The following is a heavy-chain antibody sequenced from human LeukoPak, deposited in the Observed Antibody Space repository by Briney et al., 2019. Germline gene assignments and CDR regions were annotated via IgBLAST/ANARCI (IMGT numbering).Heavy chain of an antibody. CDR3: ARAISSSWYSNVEYFDL. V-gene: IGHV4-39*07. Sequence: PSETLSLTCTVSGGSISSSSYYWGWIRQPPGKGLEWIGSIYYSGSTNYNPSLKSRVTISVDTSKNQFSLKLSSVTAADTAVYYCARAISSSWYSNVEYFDLWGRGTLVTASS. CDR2: IYYSGST. J-gene: IGHJ2*01. CDR1: GGSISSSSYY. D-gene: IGHD6-13*01.